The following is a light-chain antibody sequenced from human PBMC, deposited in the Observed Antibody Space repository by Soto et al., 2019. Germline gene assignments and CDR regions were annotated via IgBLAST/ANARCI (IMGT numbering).Light chain of an antibody. V-gene: IGLV2-8*01. J-gene: IGLJ2*01. CDR3: SLYAGSRNVI. CDR1: SSDIGGYHY. CDR2: DVT. Sequence: QSVLAQPPSASGSPGQSVTISCSGTSSDIGGYHYVSWYQQHPGKAPKLVIYDVTERPSGVPDRFYGSKSGNTASLTVTGLQAEDEADYYCSLYAGSRNVIFGGGTKLTVL.